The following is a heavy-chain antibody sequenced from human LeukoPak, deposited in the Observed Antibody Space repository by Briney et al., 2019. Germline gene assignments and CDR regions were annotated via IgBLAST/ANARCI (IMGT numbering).Heavy chain of an antibody. CDR2: IYYSTSP. V-gene: IGHV4-39*01. CDR1: GGSISRSTDY. CDR3: ARQGLYYVAAPLYY. D-gene: IGHD3-10*02. J-gene: IGHJ4*02. Sequence: PSETLSLTCTVSGGSISRSTDYWGWLRPPPGKGLESIRVIYYSTSPYYNPSLKSRVTISVDTSKNQFSLKLSSVTATDTAVYYCARQGLYYVAAPLYYWGQGTLVTVSS.